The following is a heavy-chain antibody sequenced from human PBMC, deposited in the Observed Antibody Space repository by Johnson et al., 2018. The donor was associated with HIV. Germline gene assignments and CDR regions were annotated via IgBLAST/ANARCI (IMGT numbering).Heavy chain of an antibody. CDR3: ALNWGAEGAFDI. CDR2: ISSSGSTI. Sequence: VQLVESGGGVDWMGGSLRLSCEASGFTFSDYYMSWIRQAPGKGLEWVSYISSSGSTIYYADSVKGRFTISRDNAKNSLYLQMNSLRAEDTAVYYCALNWGAEGAFDIWGQGTMVTVSS. J-gene: IGHJ3*02. V-gene: IGHV3-11*04. D-gene: IGHD7-27*01. CDR1: GFTFSDYY.